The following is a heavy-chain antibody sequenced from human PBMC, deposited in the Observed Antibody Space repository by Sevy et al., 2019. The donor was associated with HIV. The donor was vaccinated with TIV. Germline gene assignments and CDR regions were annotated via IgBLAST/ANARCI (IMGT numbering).Heavy chain of an antibody. D-gene: IGHD1-26*01. Sequence: GGSLRLSCTASGFIFGDYGMSWVRQAPGKGLEWIAFFKSKIHGGTTENAASVKGRFTISIDDSKNIVYLQMSNLKTEDTAVYYCTRWSGSQSIFDYWGQGTLVTVSS. CDR3: TRWSGSQSIFDY. V-gene: IGHV3-49*04. J-gene: IGHJ4*02. CDR1: GFIFGDYG. CDR2: FKSKIHGGTT.